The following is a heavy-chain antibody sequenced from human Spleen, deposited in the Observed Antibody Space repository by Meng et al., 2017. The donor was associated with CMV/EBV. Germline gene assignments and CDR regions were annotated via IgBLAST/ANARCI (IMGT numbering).Heavy chain of an antibody. D-gene: IGHD2-2*01. CDR3: ARCRYCSRTSCPPRWFDP. Sequence: TSYNISWERQDTGQGGEWMGLMNPNSRNTGYAQKFQGRVTMTRNTSINTAYMELSSLRSEDTAVYYSARCRYCSRTSCPPRWFDPWGQGTLVTVSS. J-gene: IGHJ5*02. CDR2: MNPNSRNT. V-gene: IGHV1-8*01. CDR1: TSYN.